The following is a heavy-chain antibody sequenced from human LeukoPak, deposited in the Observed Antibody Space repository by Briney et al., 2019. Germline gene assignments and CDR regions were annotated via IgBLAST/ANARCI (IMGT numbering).Heavy chain of an antibody. Sequence: GGSLRLSCAASGFTFSSYAMHWVRQAPGKGLEYVSAISSNEGSTYYANSVKGRFTISRDNSKNTLYLQMSSVRAEAMAVYYCERARGYGGVHDDFDIWGQGTMVTVSS. J-gene: IGHJ3*02. CDR1: GFTFSSYA. CDR2: ISSNEGST. V-gene: IGHV3-64*01. CDR3: ERARGYGGVHDDFDI. D-gene: IGHD4/OR15-4a*01.